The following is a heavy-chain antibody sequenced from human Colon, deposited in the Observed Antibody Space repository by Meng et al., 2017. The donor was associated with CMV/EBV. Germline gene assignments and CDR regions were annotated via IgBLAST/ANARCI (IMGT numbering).Heavy chain of an antibody. V-gene: IGHV6-1*01. CDR1: VSSNSAG. CDR3: ARGRASDRGDWFDP. J-gene: IGHJ5*02. D-gene: IGHD3-22*01. CDR2: TYYRSKWYN. Sequence: VSSNSAGWNWIRQSPSRGLEWLGRTYYRSKWYNDYAISVRSRLTIKPDTSKNQFSLQLNSVTPDDTAVYYCARGRASDRGDWFDPWGQGILVTVSS.